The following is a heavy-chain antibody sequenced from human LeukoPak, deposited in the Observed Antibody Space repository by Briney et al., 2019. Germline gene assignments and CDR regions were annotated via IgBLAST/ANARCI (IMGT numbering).Heavy chain of an antibody. V-gene: IGHV3-30*18. CDR2: ISYDGSNK. CDR3: ANTYYYDSSGYPHDAFDI. D-gene: IGHD3-22*01. J-gene: IGHJ3*02. Sequence: PGRSLRLSCAASGFTFSSYGMHWVRQAPGKGLEWVAVISYDGSNKYYTDSVKGRFTISRDNSKNTLYLQINSLRAEDTAVYYCANTYYYDSSGYPHDAFDIWGQGTMLTVSS. CDR1: GFTFSSYG.